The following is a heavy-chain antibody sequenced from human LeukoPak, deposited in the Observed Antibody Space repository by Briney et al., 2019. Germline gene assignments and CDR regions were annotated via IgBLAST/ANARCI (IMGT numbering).Heavy chain of an antibody. J-gene: IGHJ4*02. CDR3: ARDPNGIFDY. Sequence: PSETLSLTCTVSGGSISSSSYYWGWIRQPPGKGLEWIGSIYYSGSTYYNPSLKSRVTISVDTSKNQFSLKLSSVTAADTAVYYCARDPNGIFDYWGQGTLVTVSS. CDR2: IYYSGST. CDR1: GGSISSSSYY. V-gene: IGHV4-39*07. D-gene: IGHD1-1*01.